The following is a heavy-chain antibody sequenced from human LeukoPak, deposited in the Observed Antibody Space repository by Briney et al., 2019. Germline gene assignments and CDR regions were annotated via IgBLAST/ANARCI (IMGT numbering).Heavy chain of an antibody. D-gene: IGHD3-10*01. J-gene: IGHJ4*02. Sequence: GSLRLSCAASGITFSSDAMSWVRQAPGKGLEWVSAISGGSTYYAGSVKGRFTISRDNSKNTLFLQMNSLRAEDTAVYYCARDGYYYGSGSYYKVDFDYWGQGTLVTVSS. CDR1: GITFSSDA. CDR3: ARDGYYYGSGSYYKVDFDY. V-gene: IGHV3-23*01. CDR2: ISGGST.